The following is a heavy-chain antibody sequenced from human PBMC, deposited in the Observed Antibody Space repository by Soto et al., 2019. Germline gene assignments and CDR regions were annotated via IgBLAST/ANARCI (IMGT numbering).Heavy chain of an antibody. CDR2: ISSSSSYI. D-gene: IGHD2-21*02. CDR3: ARGIVVVTAIPDY. CDR1: GFTFSSYS. Sequence: XGSLILSCAASGFTFSSYSMNWVRRAPGKGLEWVSSISSSSSYIYYADSVKGRFTISRDNAKNSLYLQMNSLRAEDTAVYYCARGIVVVTAIPDYWGQGTLVTVSS. J-gene: IGHJ4*02. V-gene: IGHV3-21*01.